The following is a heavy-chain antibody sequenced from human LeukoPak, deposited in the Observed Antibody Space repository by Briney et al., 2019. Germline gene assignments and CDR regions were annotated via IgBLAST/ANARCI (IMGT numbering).Heavy chain of an antibody. CDR2: IYYSGST. V-gene: IGHV4-59*01. J-gene: IGHJ4*02. CDR1: GGSISSYY. Sequence: SETLTLTCTVSGGSISSYYWSWLRQPRGEALEWIGYIYYSGSTNYDPSLKSRVTISVDTSKNQFSLKLSSVTAADTAVYYCARTIVGATTSFDYWGQGTLVTVSS. D-gene: IGHD1-26*01. CDR3: ARTIVGATTSFDY.